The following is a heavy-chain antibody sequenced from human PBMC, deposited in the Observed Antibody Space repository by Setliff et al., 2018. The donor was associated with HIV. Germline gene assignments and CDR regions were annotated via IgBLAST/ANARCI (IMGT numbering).Heavy chain of an antibody. D-gene: IGHD3-22*01. CDR1: GGSIKSSSDY. V-gene: IGHV4-39*01. J-gene: IGHJ4*02. Sequence: PSETLSLTCTVSGGSIKSSSDYWGWIRQPPGRGLEWIGTIYYSGSTYYNPSLKSLFTISVDTSKNQFSLKLSSVTAADTTVYYCARHSGLGGYYSPFDYWGPGTLVTVSS. CDR2: IYYSGST. CDR3: ARHSGLGGYYSPFDY.